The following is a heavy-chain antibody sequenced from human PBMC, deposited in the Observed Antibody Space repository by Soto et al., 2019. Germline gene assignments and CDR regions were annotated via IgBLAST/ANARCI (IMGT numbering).Heavy chain of an antibody. V-gene: IGHV4-34*01. CDR3: ARGIQVSY. CDR2: INHSGST. CDR1: GGSFSGYY. Sequence: QVQLQQWGAGLLKPSETLSLTCAVYGGSFSGYYWSWIRQPPGKGLEWIGEINHSGSTNYNPSLKSRVTISVYTSKNQFSLKLSSVTAADTAVYYCARGIQVSYWGQGTLVTVSS. J-gene: IGHJ4*02.